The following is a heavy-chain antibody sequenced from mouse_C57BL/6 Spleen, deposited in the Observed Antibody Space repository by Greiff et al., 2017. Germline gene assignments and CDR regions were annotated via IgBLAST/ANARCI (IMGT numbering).Heavy chain of an antibody. V-gene: IGHV1-82*01. CDR1: GYAFSSSW. D-gene: IGHD2-4*01. J-gene: IGHJ3*01. Sequence: VQLVESGPELVKPGASVKISCKASGYAFSSSWMNWVKQRPGKGLEWIGRIYPGDGDTNYNGKFKGKATLTADKSSSTAYMQLSSLTSEDSAVYFCARYDYDRAWFAYWGQGTLVTVSA. CDR2: IYPGDGDT. CDR3: ARYDYDRAWFAY.